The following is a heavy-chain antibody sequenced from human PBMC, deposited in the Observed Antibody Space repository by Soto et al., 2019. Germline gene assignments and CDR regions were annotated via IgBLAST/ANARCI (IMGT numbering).Heavy chain of an antibody. CDR2: ISYDGSNK. CDR3: ATLYYDILTGLLQGTQVSGY. V-gene: IGHV3-30-3*01. Sequence: TGGSLRHSCAASGFTFSSYAMHWVRQGPGKGVEWVAVISYDGSNKYYADSVKGRFTISRDNSKNTLYLQMNSLRAEDTAVYYCATLYYDILTGLLQGTQVSGYWGQGTLVTVSS. CDR1: GFTFSSYA. D-gene: IGHD3-9*01. J-gene: IGHJ4*02.